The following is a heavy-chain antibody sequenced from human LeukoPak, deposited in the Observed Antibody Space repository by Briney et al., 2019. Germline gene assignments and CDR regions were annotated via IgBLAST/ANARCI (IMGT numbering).Heavy chain of an antibody. V-gene: IGHV1-2*02. CDR3: ARRVSSSSFDY. CDR2: INPNSGGT. Sequence: ASVKVSCKASGYTFTGYYMHWVRQAPGQGLEWMGWINPNSGGTNYARKFQGRVTMTRDTSISTAYMELSRLRSDDTAVYYCARRVSSSSFDYWGQGTLVTVSS. D-gene: IGHD2/OR15-2a*01. CDR1: GYTFTGYY. J-gene: IGHJ4*02.